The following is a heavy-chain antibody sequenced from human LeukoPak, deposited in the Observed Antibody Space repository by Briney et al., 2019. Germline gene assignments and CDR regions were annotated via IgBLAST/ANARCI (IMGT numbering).Heavy chain of an antibody. CDR2: INPNSGGT. V-gene: IGHV1-2*02. Sequence: ASVKVSCKASGYTFTGYYMHWVRQAPGQGLEWMGWINPNSGGTNYAQKFQGRVTMTRDTSISTAYMELSRLRSDDTAVYYCARNGYSNGWTAYYYYYYMDVWGKGTTVTISS. CDR1: GYTFTGYY. CDR3: ARNGYSNGWTAYYYYYYMDV. J-gene: IGHJ6*03. D-gene: IGHD6-19*01.